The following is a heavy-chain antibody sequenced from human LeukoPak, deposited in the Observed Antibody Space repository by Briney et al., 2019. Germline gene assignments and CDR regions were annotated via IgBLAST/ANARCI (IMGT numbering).Heavy chain of an antibody. V-gene: IGHV3-23*01. CDR3: ARGGVYYYGMDV. D-gene: IGHD3-10*01. J-gene: IGHJ6*02. CDR1: GFTFSSYA. CDR2: ISGSGGST. Sequence: PGGSLRLSCAASGFTFSSYAMSWVRQAPGKGLEWVSAISGSGGSTYYADSVKGRFTISGDNSKNTLYLQMNSLRAEDTAVYYCARGGVYYYGMDVWGQGTTVTVSS.